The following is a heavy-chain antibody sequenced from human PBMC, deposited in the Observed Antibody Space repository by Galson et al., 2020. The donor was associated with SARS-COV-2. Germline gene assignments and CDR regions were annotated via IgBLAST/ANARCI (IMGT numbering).Heavy chain of an antibody. CDR3: AKDSSGWDVGFDY. Sequence: GESLKISCAASGFTFSTDAMSWVRQAPGKGLEWVSAISGSGGSTYYADSVKGRFTISRDNSKKTLYLQMNSLRAEDTAVYYCAKDSSGWDVGFDYWGLGTLVTVSS. CDR1: GFTFSTDA. J-gene: IGHJ4*02. V-gene: IGHV3-23*01. D-gene: IGHD6-19*01. CDR2: ISGSGGST.